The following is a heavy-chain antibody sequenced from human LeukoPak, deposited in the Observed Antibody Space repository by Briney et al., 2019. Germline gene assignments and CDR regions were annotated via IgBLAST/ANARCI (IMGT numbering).Heavy chain of an antibody. Sequence: SVKVSCKASGGTFSSYAISWVRQAPGQGLEWMGGIIPIFGTANYAQKFQGRVTITADKSTSTAYMELSSLRSEDTAAYYCVRNPLSTGEVSSWYNWFDPWGQGTLVTVSS. CDR3: VRNPLSTGEVSSWYNWFDP. J-gene: IGHJ5*02. D-gene: IGHD6-13*01. CDR1: GGTFSSYA. V-gene: IGHV1-69*06. CDR2: IIPIFGTA.